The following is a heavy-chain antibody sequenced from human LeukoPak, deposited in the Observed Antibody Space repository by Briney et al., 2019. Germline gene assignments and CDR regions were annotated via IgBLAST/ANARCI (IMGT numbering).Heavy chain of an antibody. Sequence: GGSLRLSCAASGFLFSSYEMNWVRQAPGKGLEWVSYISTSGSTIFYADSVKGRFTISRDNAKNSLYLQMNSLRAEDTAVYYCARVPSGYNAFDIWGQGTMVTVSS. CDR3: ARVPSGYNAFDI. D-gene: IGHD3-22*01. V-gene: IGHV3-48*03. CDR2: ISTSGSTI. CDR1: GFLFSSYE. J-gene: IGHJ3*02.